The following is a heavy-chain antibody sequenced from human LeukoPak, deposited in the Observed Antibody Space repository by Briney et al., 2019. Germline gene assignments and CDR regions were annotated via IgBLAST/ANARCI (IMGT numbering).Heavy chain of an antibody. Sequence: GGSLRLSCAASGFTFSSYEVNWVRQAPGKGLEWVSYISSSGSTIYYADSVKGRFTISRDNSKNTLYLQMNSLRAEDTAVYYCAKKYCSSTSCYYYYYMDVWGKGTTVTISS. CDR2: ISSSGSTI. CDR1: GFTFSSYE. D-gene: IGHD2-2*01. J-gene: IGHJ6*03. V-gene: IGHV3-48*03. CDR3: AKKYCSSTSCYYYYYMDV.